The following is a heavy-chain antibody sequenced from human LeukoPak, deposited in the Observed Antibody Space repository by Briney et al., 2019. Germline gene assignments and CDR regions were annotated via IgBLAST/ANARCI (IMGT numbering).Heavy chain of an antibody. V-gene: IGHV4-59*01. D-gene: IGHD3-16*01. CDR2: IYYSGST. J-gene: IGHJ4*02. CDR3: ARAGGDSHNFDY. CDR1: GGSISSYY. Sequence: SETLSLTCAVYGGSISSYYWSWIRQPPGKGLEWIGYIYYSGSTNYNPSLKSRVTISVDTSKNQFSLKLSSVTAADTAVYYCARAGGDSHNFDYWGQGTLVTVSS.